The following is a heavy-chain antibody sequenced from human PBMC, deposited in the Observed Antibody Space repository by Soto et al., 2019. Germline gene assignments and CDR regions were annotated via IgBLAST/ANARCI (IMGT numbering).Heavy chain of an antibody. CDR1: GYTFTNYG. V-gene: IGHV1-18*01. CDR3: ARDLDGSGSYYTDY. CDR2: ISHWGKT. Sequence: QVPLVQSGAEVKKPGASVKVSCKASGYTFTNYGISWVRQAPGQGLEWMGWISHWGKTNYAQKLQGRVTMTTDPSARTAFMELRSLRSDDTAMYFCARDLDGSGSYYTDYWGQGTLFTVSS. D-gene: IGHD3-10*01. J-gene: IGHJ4*02.